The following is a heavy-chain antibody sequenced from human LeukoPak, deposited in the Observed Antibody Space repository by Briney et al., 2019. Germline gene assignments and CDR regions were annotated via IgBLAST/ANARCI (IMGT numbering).Heavy chain of an antibody. D-gene: IGHD3-10*01. J-gene: IGHJ4*02. Sequence: PGGSLRLSCAASGFTFSTYWLSWVRQAPGKGLEWVANINQDGSQKYYVDSVKGRFTISRDNAKNSLYLQMNSLRAEDTAVYYCARALLGRKDYWGQGTLVTVSS. CDR2: INQDGSQK. V-gene: IGHV3-7*05. CDR1: GFTFSTYW. CDR3: ARALLGRKDY.